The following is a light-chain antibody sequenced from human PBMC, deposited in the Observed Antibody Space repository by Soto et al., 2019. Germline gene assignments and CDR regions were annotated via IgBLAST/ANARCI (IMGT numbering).Light chain of an antibody. J-gene: IGKJ1*01. CDR1: QSVLYSSNNKNY. CDR3: NQYYSTLTWT. Sequence: DIVMTQSPDSLAVSLGERATINCKSSQSVLYSSNNKNYLAWYQQKPGQPPKLLIYWASTRESGVPDRFSGSGSGKDFTITISSLQAEDVAVYYRNQYYSTLTWTFGQGTKVEIK. V-gene: IGKV4-1*01. CDR2: WAS.